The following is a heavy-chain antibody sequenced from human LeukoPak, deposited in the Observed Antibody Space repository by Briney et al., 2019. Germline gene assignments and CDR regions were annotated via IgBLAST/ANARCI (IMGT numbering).Heavy chain of an antibody. V-gene: IGHV3-23*01. CDR3: AAGYSSGWYLYYFDY. J-gene: IGHJ4*02. Sequence: GGSLRLSCAASGFTFSSYAMSWVRQAPGKGLEGVSSITGSTGSTYYADSVKGRFTISRDNSKNTLYLQMNSLRAEDTAVYYCAAGYSSGWYLYYFDYWGQGTLVTVSS. D-gene: IGHD6-19*01. CDR1: GFTFSSYA. CDR2: ITGSTGST.